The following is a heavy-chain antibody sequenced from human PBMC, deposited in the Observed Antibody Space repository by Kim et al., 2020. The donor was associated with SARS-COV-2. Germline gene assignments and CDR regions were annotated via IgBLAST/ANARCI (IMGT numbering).Heavy chain of an antibody. CDR3: AKMTLAN. V-gene: IGHV3-23*01. CDR1: GFKMSDYV. Sequence: GGSLRLSCESSGFKMSDYVMTWVRQAPGKGLEWVSTISESGRTIFYADSVKGRFTISRDNSKNMLYLQVDHLRVEDTALYYCAKMTLANWGQGTLVTVSS. J-gene: IGHJ4*02. D-gene: IGHD2-21*02. CDR2: ISESGRTI.